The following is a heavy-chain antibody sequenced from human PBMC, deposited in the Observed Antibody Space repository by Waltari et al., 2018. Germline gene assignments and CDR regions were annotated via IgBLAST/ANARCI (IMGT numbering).Heavy chain of an antibody. Sequence: FSSYNMNWVRQAPGKGLEWVSSISSSSSYIYYADSVKGRFTISRDNAKNSLYLQMNSLRAEDTAVYYCARMLESNGMDVWGQGTTVTVSS. V-gene: IGHV3-21*01. D-gene: IGHD1-1*01. CDR2: ISSSSSYI. J-gene: IGHJ6*02. CDR1: FSSYN. CDR3: ARMLESNGMDV.